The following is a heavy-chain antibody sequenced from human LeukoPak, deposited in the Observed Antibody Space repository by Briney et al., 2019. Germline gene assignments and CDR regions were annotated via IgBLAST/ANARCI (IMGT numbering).Heavy chain of an antibody. J-gene: IGHJ4*02. CDR3: ARDRYYYGSGSPKALDY. CDR2: IRRSGSTI. Sequence: GGSLRLSCAVSGFILSSFEMNWVRQAPGEGLEWVSYIRRSGSTIYYADSVKGRFTIARDNAENSVYLQMNSLRAEDTAVYYCARDRYYYGSGSPKALDYWGQGTLVTVSS. V-gene: IGHV3-48*03. D-gene: IGHD3-10*01. CDR1: GFILSSFE.